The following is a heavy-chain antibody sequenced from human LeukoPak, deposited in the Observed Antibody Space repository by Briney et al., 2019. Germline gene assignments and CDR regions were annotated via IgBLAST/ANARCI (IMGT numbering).Heavy chain of an antibody. D-gene: IGHD3-10*01. CDR3: ARENYYGSGSYYNRQYYFDY. CDR1: GGSISSSSYY. CDR2: IYYSGST. V-gene: IGHV4-31*03. Sequence: SETLSLTCTVSGGSISSSSYYWGWIRQPPGKGLEWIGYIYYSGSTYYNPSLKSRVTISVDTSKNQFSLKLSSVTAADTAVYYCARENYYGSGSYYNRQYYFDYWGQGTLVTVSS. J-gene: IGHJ4*02.